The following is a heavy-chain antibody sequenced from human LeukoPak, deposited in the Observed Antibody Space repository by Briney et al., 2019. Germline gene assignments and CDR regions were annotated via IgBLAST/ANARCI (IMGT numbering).Heavy chain of an antibody. D-gene: IGHD1-26*01. Sequence: SETLSLTCTVSGGSISSGSYYWSWIRQPAGKGLEWIGRIYTSGSTNYNPSLKSRVTISVDTSKNQFSLKLSSVTAADTAVYYCARTGIHYDYWGQGTLVTVSS. CDR3: ARTGIHYDY. J-gene: IGHJ4*02. CDR2: IYTSGST. CDR1: GGSISSGSYY. V-gene: IGHV4-61*02.